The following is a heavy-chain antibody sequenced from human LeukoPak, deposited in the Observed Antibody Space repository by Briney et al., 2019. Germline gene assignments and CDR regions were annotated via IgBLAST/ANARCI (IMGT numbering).Heavy chain of an antibody. V-gene: IGHV3-49*04. D-gene: IGHD4-17*01. CDR2: IRSKAYGGTT. J-gene: IGHJ4*02. Sequence: GGSLRLSCTGSGFTFGDYGMSWVRQAPGKGLEWVGFIRSKAYGGTTEYAASVKGRFIISRDDSKSIAYLQMNSLNTEDTAVYYCTTILFDYGDYFDYWGQGTLVTVSS. CDR3: TTILFDYGDYFDY. CDR1: GFTFGDYG.